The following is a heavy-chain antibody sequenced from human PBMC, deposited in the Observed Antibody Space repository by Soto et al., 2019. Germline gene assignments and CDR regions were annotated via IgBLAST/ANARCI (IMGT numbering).Heavy chain of an antibody. CDR2: IYAGGST. CDR3: ARDVGGYYYMDF. Sequence: EVQLVESGGGLVQPGGSLRLSCAASGFSVSNTYMNWVRQAPGKGLDWVSLIYAGGSTYYADSVKGQFTISRHNSKNTLYRQMNSLRAEDTAVYYCARDVGGYYYMDFWGKGTTVSVAS. V-gene: IGHV3-53*04. CDR1: GFSVSNTY. D-gene: IGHD3-16*01. J-gene: IGHJ6*03.